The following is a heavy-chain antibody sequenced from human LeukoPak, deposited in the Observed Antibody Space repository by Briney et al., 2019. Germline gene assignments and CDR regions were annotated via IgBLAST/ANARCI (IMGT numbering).Heavy chain of an antibody. CDR3: AKDYEPLLGVERWGDWFDP. Sequence: PGGSPRPSSAASGFTFSTYAMTWVRQPPGKGLESVSLISATGTTTYYASSVRGRFTISRDNSKNTLYLQMNTLRVEDTGVYYCAKDYEPLLGVERWGDWFDPWGQRALVTVAS. V-gene: IGHV3-23*01. CDR2: ISATGTTT. CDR1: GFTFSTYA. D-gene: IGHD3-10*01. J-gene: IGHJ5*02.